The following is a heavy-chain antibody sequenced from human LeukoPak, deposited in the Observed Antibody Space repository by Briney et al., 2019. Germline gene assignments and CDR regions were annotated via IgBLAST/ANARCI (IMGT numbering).Heavy chain of an antibody. CDR2: ISGSGGST. CDR3: AKDYSVLLWFGETIYDY. V-gene: IGHV3-23*01. Sequence: PGGSLRLSCAASGFTFSSYAMSWVRQAPGKGLEWVSAISGSGGSTYYADSVKGRFTISRDNSKNTLYLQMNSLRAEDTAVYYCAKDYSVLLWFGETIYDYWGQGTLVTVSS. CDR1: GFTFSSYA. J-gene: IGHJ4*02. D-gene: IGHD3-10*01.